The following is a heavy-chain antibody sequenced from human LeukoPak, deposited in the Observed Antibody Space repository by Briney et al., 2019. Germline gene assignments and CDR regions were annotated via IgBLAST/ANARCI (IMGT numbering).Heavy chain of an antibody. J-gene: IGHJ4*02. V-gene: IGHV3-7*04. CDR2: INQNGGEK. Sequence: GRSLRLSCATSGFTFSNFWMDWVRQATGKGLEWVANINQNGGEKYYADSVKGRFTVSRDNTKNSLYLQMSSLRVEDTAVYYCTRALDYWGQGTLVTVSS. CDR1: GFTFSNFW. CDR3: TRALDY.